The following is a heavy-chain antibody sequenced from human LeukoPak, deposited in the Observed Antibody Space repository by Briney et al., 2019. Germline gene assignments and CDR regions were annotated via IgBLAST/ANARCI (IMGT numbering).Heavy chain of an antibody. V-gene: IGHV1-69*05. D-gene: IGHD3-10*01. CDR3: ATDGSHYYYGMDV. CDR2: IIPIFGTA. CDR1: GGTFSNYA. Sequence: SVPVSFQASGGTFSNYAISWVRQAPGRGREWMGVIIPIFGTANYAQKFQGRVTITTDESTSTAYMELSSLRSEDTAVYYCATDGSHYYYGMDVWGQGPTVTVSS. J-gene: IGHJ6*02.